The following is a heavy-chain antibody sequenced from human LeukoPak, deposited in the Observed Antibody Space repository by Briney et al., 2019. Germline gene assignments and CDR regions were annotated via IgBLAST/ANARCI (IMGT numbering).Heavy chain of an antibody. CDR3: AKYYYDSSGYYPYYFDY. Sequence: GGSLRLSCAASGFTFSSYAMSWVRQAPGKGLEWVSAISGSGGSTYYADSVKGRFTISRDNSKNTLYLQMNSLRAEDTAVYYCAKYYYDSSGYYPYYFDYWAREPWSPSPQ. D-gene: IGHD3-22*01. V-gene: IGHV3-23*01. J-gene: IGHJ4*02. CDR2: ISGSGGST. CDR1: GFTFSSYA.